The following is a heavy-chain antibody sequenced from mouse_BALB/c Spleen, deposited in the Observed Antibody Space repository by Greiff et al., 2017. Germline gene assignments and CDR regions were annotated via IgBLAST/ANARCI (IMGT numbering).Heavy chain of an antibody. CDR3: ARENSRAMDY. V-gene: IGHV3-6*02. CDR2: ISYDGSN. J-gene: IGHJ4*01. Sequence: EVHLVESGPGLVKPSQSLSLTCSVTGYSITSGYYWNWIRQFPGNKLEWMGYISYDGSNNYNPSLKNRISITRDTSKNQFFLKLNSVTTEDTATYYCARENSRAMDYWGQGTSVTVSS. CDR1: GYSITSGYY.